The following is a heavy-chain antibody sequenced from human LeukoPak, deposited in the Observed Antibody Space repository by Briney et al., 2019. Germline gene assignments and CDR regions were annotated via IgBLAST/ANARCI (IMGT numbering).Heavy chain of an antibody. CDR2: IYPGDSDT. Sequence: NLGESLKISCRGSGYSFTSYWIGWVRQMPGKGLEWMGIIYPGDSDTRYSPSFQGQVTISADKSISTAYLQWSSLKASDTAMYYCARTISPGGATIESNYFDYWGQGTLVTVSS. CDR3: ARTISPGGATIESNYFDY. CDR1: GYSFTSYW. D-gene: IGHD1-26*01. J-gene: IGHJ4*02. V-gene: IGHV5-51*01.